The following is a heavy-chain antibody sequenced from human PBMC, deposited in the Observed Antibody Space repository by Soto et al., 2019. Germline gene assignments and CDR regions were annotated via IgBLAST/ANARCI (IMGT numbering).Heavy chain of an antibody. CDR2: IKSKTDGGTT. Sequence: PGGSLRLSCAASGFTFSNAWMSWVRQAPGKGLEWVGRIKSKTDGGTTDYAAPVKGRFTISRDDSKNTLYLQMNSLKTEDTAVYYCTTPLYGDYLSYFDYWGQGTLVTVSS. CDR1: GFTFSNAW. D-gene: IGHD4-17*01. J-gene: IGHJ4*02. V-gene: IGHV3-15*01. CDR3: TTPLYGDYLSYFDY.